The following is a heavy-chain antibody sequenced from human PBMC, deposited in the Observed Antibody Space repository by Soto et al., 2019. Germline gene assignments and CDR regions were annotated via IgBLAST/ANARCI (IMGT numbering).Heavy chain of an antibody. CDR2: IYYSGRT. D-gene: IGHD2-21*02. J-gene: IGHJ4*02. CDR3: ARKRTTVVTQAYFDN. Sequence: SETLSLTCIVSGESISSSSYYWGWIRQPPGKGLEWIGSIYYSGRTHYNPSFKSRVTISIDTSKNQFSLKLSSVTATDTAAYSSARKRTTVVTQAYFDNWGRGARVTVAS. CDR1: GESISSSSYY. V-gene: IGHV4-39*01.